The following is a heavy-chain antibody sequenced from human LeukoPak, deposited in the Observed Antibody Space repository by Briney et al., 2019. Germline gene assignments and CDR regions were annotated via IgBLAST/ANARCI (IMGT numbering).Heavy chain of an antibody. V-gene: IGHV3-23*01. CDR1: GFTFRDFS. CDR2: ISCSGGST. J-gene: IGHJ4*02. D-gene: IGHD6-6*01. CDR3: ATLLSSSSGGLLSQPPDY. Sequence: GGSLRLSCEASGFTFRDFSMTWVRQAPGKGLEWVSAISCSGGSTYYADSVKGRFTISRDNSKNTLYLQMNSLRAEDTAVYYCATLLSSSSGGLLSQPPDYWGQGTLVTVSS.